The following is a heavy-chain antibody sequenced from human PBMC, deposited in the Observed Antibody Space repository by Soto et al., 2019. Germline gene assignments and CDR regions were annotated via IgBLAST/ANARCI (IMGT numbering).Heavy chain of an antibody. V-gene: IGHV4-31*03. Sequence: SETLSLTCTVSGGSISSGGYYWCWIRQHPGKGLDGIGYIYYSGSTYYNPSLKSRVAISVDTSKNQFSLKLSSVTAADTAVYYCARVLLVDCIGRPRCAIDYCCQAPLV. CDR3: ARVLLVDCIGRPRCAIDY. J-gene: IGHJ4*02. CDR1: GGSISSGGYY. D-gene: IGHD2-21*01. CDR2: IYYSGST.